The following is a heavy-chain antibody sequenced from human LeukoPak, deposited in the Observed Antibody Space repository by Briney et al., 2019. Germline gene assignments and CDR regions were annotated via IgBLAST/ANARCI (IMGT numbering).Heavy chain of an antibody. Sequence: GGSLRLSCAASGFTFSSYSMDWVRQAPGKGLEWVSYISSSSSTIYYADSVKGRFTISRDNAKNSLYLQMNSLRAEDTALYYCVTDTYYGSGSHHPRRFDYWGQGTLVTVSS. CDR1: GFTFSSYS. D-gene: IGHD3-10*01. CDR3: VTDTYYGSGSHHPRRFDY. V-gene: IGHV3-48*04. CDR2: ISSSSSTI. J-gene: IGHJ4*02.